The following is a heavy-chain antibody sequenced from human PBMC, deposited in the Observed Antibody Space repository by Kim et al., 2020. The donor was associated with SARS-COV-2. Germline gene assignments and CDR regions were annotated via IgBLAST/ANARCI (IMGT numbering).Heavy chain of an antibody. Sequence: SETLSLTCTVSGGSISSGSYYWSWIRQPAGKGLEWIGRIYTSGSTNYNPSLKSRVTISVDTSKNQFSLKLSSVTAADTAVYYCAREGLGYCSSTSCHDAFDIWGQGTMVTVSS. V-gene: IGHV4-61*02. CDR2: IYTSGST. CDR1: GGSISSGSYY. CDR3: AREGLGYCSSTSCHDAFDI. J-gene: IGHJ3*02. D-gene: IGHD2-2*01.